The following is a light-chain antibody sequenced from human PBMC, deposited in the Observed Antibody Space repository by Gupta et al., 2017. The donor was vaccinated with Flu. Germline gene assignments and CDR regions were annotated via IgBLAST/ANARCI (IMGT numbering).Light chain of an antibody. CDR2: SAS. V-gene: IGKV1-5*03. J-gene: IGKJ1*01. Sequence: SPSTLSASVGDRVTITCRASQSVSHWLAWHQQKPGKAPKLLIYSASTLETGVPSRFSGSGSGTEFTLTISNLQPDDFATYYCQQYHHYWTFGQGTKVEI. CDR1: QSVSHW. CDR3: QQYHHYWT.